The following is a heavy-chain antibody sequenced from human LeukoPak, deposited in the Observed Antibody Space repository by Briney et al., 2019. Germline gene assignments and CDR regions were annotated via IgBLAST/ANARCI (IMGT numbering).Heavy chain of an antibody. D-gene: IGHD7-27*01. CDR2: INHSGST. V-gene: IGHV4-34*01. CDR1: GGSFSGYH. CDR3: ATQVNWGSRAVFDF. J-gene: IGHJ4*02. Sequence: SETLSLTCAVYGGSFSGYHWSWIRQSPGKGLEWIGEINHSGSTNYNPSLKSRVAISVDTSKNQFSLKLTSVTAADTAVYYCATQVNWGSRAVFDFWGQGALVTVSS.